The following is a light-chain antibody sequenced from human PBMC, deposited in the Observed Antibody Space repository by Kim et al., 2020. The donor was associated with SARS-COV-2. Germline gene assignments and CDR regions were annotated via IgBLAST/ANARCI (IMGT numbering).Light chain of an antibody. CDR1: STDNNY. CDR2: YVS. J-gene: IGLJ1*01. CDR3: TSYTTSTRSV. V-gene: IGLV2-14*04. Sequence: GSPGQSITISCTGTSTDNNYVSWYQQHPGKAPKLLIYYVSQRPSGVSDRFSGSKSGNAASLTISGLQPDDEADYYCTSYTTSTRSVFGTGTKVTVL.